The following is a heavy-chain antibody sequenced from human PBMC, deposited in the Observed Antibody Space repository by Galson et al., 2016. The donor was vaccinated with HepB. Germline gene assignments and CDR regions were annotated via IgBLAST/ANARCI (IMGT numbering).Heavy chain of an antibody. D-gene: IGHD3-10*01. V-gene: IGHV5-51*01. CDR2: IFPAGSET. J-gene: IGHJ4*02. CDR3: ARAVRGHYGPDS. Sequence: QSGAEVKEPGASLKISCKGSGSNFADYYIGWVRQMPGKGLEWMAIIFPAGSETLYSPSFQGRVTISADKSISTAFLQWSSLKASDSAMYYCARAVRGHYGPDSWGQGSLVTVSS. CDR1: GSNFADYY.